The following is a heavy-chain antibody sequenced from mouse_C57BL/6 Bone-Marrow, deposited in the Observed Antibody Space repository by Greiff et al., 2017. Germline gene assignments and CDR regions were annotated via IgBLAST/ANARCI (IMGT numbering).Heavy chain of an antibody. V-gene: IGHV1-81*01. Sequence: QVQLQQSGAELARPGASVKLSCKASGYTFTSYGISWVKQRTGQGLELIGEIYPRSGNTYYNEKFKGKATLTADKSSSTAYMELRSLTSEDSAVYFCARFRLRVAYWGQGTLVTVSA. CDR1: GYTFTSYG. CDR2: IYPRSGNT. CDR3: ARFRLRVAY. D-gene: IGHD2-4*01. J-gene: IGHJ3*01.